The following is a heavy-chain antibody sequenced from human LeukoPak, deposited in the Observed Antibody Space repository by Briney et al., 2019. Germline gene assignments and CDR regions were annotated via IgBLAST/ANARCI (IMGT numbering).Heavy chain of an antibody. CDR2: INHSGST. V-gene: IGHV4-34*01. J-gene: IGHJ4*02. D-gene: IGHD3-3*01. CDR3: ARGNYDFWSGYPLDY. CDR1: GGSFNGYY. Sequence: SETLSLTCAVYGGSFNGYYWSWIRQPPGKGLEWIGEINHSGSTNYNPSLKSRVTISVDTSKNQFSLKLSSVTAADTAVYYCARGNYDFWSGYPLDYWGQGTLVTVSS.